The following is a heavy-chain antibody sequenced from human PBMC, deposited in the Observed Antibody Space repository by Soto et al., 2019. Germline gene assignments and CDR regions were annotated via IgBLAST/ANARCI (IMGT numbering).Heavy chain of an antibody. Sequence: GGSLRLSCAASGFTLSHNWMHWVRQGPGKGLEWVSRIDSDGTSTTYADSVKGRFTISRDNAKNTLYLQMNSLRAEDTAVYYCARFGTYYDSSGFAYWGQGTLVTVSS. D-gene: IGHD3-22*01. CDR2: IDSDGTST. J-gene: IGHJ4*02. V-gene: IGHV3-74*01. CDR1: GFTLSHNW. CDR3: ARFGTYYDSSGFAY.